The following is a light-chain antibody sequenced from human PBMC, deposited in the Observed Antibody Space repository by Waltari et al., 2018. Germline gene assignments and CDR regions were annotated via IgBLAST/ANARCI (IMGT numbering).Light chain of an antibody. CDR1: SSDVGGYNY. Sequence: QSALTQPASVSGSPGQSITISCPGTSSDVGGYNYVSWYQQHPVKDPKLMIYDVSNRPSGVSNRFSGSKSGNTASLTISGLQAEDEADYYCSSYTSSSTLWVFGGGTKLTVL. CDR2: DVS. J-gene: IGLJ3*02. CDR3: SSYTSSSTLWV. V-gene: IGLV2-14*03.